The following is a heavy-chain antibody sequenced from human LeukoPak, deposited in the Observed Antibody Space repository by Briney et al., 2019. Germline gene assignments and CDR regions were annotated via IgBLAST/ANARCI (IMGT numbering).Heavy chain of an antibody. Sequence: PSETLSLTCTVSGGSISSYYWSWIRQPPGKGLEWIGSIHYSGSTPYNPSLTSRVTIAVDTSKNQFSLKLSSVTAADTAVYYCAKRLGCTSTGFDYWGQGTLVTVSS. J-gene: IGHJ4*02. D-gene: IGHD2-2*01. V-gene: IGHV4-59*08. CDR3: AKRLGCTSTGFDY. CDR2: IHYSGST. CDR1: GGSISSYY.